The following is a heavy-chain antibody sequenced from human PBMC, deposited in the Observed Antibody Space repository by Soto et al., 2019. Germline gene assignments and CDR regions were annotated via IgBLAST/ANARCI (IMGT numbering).Heavy chain of an antibody. D-gene: IGHD2-15*01. V-gene: IGHV3-74*01. J-gene: IGHJ4*02. Sequence: GGSLRLSCAASGFTFSSYWMHWVRQAPGKGLVWVSRINSDGSSTNYADSVKGRFTISRDNARNTLDLQMSSLSAEDTAVYYCSVVLVTTTRNILAYWGQGTLVTVSS. CDR3: SVVLVTTTRNILAY. CDR2: INSDGSST. CDR1: GFTFSSYW.